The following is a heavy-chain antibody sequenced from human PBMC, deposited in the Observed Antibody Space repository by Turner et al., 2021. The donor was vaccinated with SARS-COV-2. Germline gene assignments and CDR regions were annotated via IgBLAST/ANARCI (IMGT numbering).Heavy chain of an antibody. D-gene: IGHD4-17*01. CDR2: ISGSVRST. CDR3: AKDLWPYGDYARFDY. CDR1: GFTFSSYA. Sequence: EVQLLESGGGWVQPGGSLSLSCAASGFTFSSYAMSWVRQAPGKVLEWVSVISGSVRSTYYADSVKGRFTISRDNSKNTLYLQMNSLRAEDTAIYYCAKDLWPYGDYARFDYWGQGTLVTVSS. J-gene: IGHJ4*02. V-gene: IGHV3-23*01.